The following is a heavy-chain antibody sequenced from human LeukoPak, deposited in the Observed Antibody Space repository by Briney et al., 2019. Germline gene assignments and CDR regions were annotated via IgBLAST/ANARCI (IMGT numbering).Heavy chain of an antibody. CDR1: GFTFSRFW. V-gene: IGHV3-7*01. CDR2: IKEDGSEK. D-gene: IGHD3-10*01. CDR3: ARYTSYGSGSYTDY. J-gene: IGHJ4*02. Sequence: GGSLRLSCAASGFTFSRFWMSWVRQAPGKGLEWVANIKEDGSEKYFVDSVKGRFTISRDNAKNSLYLQMNSLRAEDTAVYYCARYTSYGSGSYTDYWGQGTLVTVSS.